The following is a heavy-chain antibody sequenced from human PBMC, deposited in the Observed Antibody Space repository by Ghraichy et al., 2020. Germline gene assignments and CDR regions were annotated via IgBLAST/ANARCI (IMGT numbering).Heavy chain of an antibody. D-gene: IGHD3-22*01. V-gene: IGHV3-23*01. Sequence: GGSLRLSCAASGFTFSSYAMNWVRQAPGKGLEWASRISGSGGSTYYADSVKGRFTISRDNSKNTLYLQMNSLRAEDTAVYYCAKDGGEPCIMVIVEKYYIDYWGQGTLVTVSS. J-gene: IGHJ4*02. CDR3: AKDGGEPCIMVIVEKYYIDY. CDR2: ISGSGGST. CDR1: GFTFSSYA.